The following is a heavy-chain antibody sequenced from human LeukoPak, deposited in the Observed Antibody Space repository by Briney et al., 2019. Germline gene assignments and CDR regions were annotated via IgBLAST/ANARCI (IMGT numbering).Heavy chain of an antibody. Sequence: ASVKVSCKASGYTFNSYYMHWVRQAPGQGLEWMGLINPSGGSTSFAQKFQDRVTMTWDTSTSTVYTELSSLRSEDTAVYYCARGANYDFWSGYKSLSAYYYYYYMDVWGKGTTVTVSS. CDR2: INPSGGST. CDR1: GYTFNSYY. V-gene: IGHV1-46*02. J-gene: IGHJ6*03. D-gene: IGHD3-3*01. CDR3: ARGANYDFWSGYKSLSAYYYYYYMDV.